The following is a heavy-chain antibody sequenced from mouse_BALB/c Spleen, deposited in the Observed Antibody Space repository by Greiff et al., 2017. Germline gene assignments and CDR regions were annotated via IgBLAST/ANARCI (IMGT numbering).Heavy chain of an antibody. J-gene: IGHJ3*01. V-gene: IGHV5-9-4*01. CDR3: ARRLGPEAWFAY. Sequence: EVNVVESGGGLVKPGGSLKLSCAASGFTFSSYAMSWVRQSPEKRLEWVAEISSGGSYTYYPDTVTGRFTISRDNAKNTLYLEMSSLRSEDTAMYYCARRLGPEAWFAYWGQGTLVTVSA. CDR2: ISSGGSYT. CDR1: GFTFSSYA. D-gene: IGHD4-1*01.